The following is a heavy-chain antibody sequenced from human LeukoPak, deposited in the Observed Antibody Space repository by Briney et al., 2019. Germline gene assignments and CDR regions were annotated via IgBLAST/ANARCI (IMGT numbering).Heavy chain of an antibody. Sequence: GGSLRLSCAVSGITLSNYGMSWVRQAPGKGLEWVAGISDSGGRTNYADSVKGRFTISRDNPKNTLYLQMNSLRAEDTAVYYCARAPPKWAMALYYYYGMDVWGQGTTVTVSS. CDR2: ISDSGGRT. D-gene: IGHD5-18*01. CDR1: GITLSNYG. V-gene: IGHV3-23*01. J-gene: IGHJ6*02. CDR3: ARAPPKWAMALYYYYGMDV.